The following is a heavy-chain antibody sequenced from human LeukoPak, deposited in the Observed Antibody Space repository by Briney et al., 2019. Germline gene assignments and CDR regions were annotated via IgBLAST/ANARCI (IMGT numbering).Heavy chain of an antibody. J-gene: IGHJ6*03. V-gene: IGHV4-61*09. D-gene: IGHD2-2*01. CDR2: IRTSGST. Sequence: PSETLSLTCTVSGGFIRSGSYFWPWIRQPSGKELEWIGHIRTSGSTNYNPSLKSRVTISLDTSKNQFSLKLTSVTAADTAVYYCARNNGGYVYYMDVWGKGTTVTISS. CDR1: GGFIRSGSYF. CDR3: ARNNGGYVYYMDV.